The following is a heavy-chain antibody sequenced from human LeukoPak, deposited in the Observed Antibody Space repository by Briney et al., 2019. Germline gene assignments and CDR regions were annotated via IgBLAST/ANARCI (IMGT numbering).Heavy chain of an antibody. CDR1: GDSISSYY. J-gene: IGHJ4*02. Sequence: SETLSLTCTVSGDSISSYYWSWIRQPPGKGLEWIGSINYSGSTNYNPSLKSRLTISVDTSKNQLSLKLRSVTAADTAVYYCARAERGITMVRGVHFDYWGQGTLVTVSS. V-gene: IGHV4-59*01. CDR2: INYSGST. D-gene: IGHD3-10*01. CDR3: ARAERGITMVRGVHFDY.